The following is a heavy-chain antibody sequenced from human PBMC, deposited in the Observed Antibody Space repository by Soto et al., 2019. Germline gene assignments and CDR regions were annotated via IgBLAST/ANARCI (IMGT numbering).Heavy chain of an antibody. D-gene: IGHD3-22*01. CDR2: ISYDGSNK. CDR1: GFTFSSYA. CDR3: ARKQDLDYYDSSGPYFQH. Sequence: PGGSLRLSXAASGFTFSSYAMHWVRQAPGKGLEWVAVISYDGSNKYYADSVKGRFTISRDNSKNTLYLQMNSLRAEDTAVYYCARKQDLDYYDSSGPYFQHWGQGTLVTVSS. J-gene: IGHJ1*01. V-gene: IGHV3-30-3*01.